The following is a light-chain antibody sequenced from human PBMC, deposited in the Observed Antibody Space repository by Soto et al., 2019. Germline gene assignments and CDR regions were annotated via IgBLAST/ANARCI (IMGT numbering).Light chain of an antibody. CDR3: QQYTTWPPIT. CDR1: QSVSTN. V-gene: IGKV3-15*01. Sequence: EIVMTQSPATLSVSPGERATLSCRASQSVSTNLAWYQQKPGQAPRLLIFGASTRATGIPARFSGSGSGTELNLTISSLQSEDFAVDYCQQYTTWPPITFGPGTRLDIK. J-gene: IGKJ5*01. CDR2: GAS.